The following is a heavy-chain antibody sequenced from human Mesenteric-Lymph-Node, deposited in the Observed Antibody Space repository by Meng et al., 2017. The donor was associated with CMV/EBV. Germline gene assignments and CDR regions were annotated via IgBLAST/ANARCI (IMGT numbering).Heavy chain of an antibody. J-gene: IGHJ4*02. V-gene: IGHV3-21*01. CDR2: ISTDNTYI. Sequence: GGSLRLSCAASGFTFSNFGMIWVRQAPGKGLEWVSSISTDNTYIYYADSVKGRFTISRDNAKNSLYLQMNSLRADDTAVYYCARGVEPAANEFDYWGQGSLVTVSS. D-gene: IGHD2-2*01. CDR1: GFTFSNFG. CDR3: ARGVEPAANEFDY.